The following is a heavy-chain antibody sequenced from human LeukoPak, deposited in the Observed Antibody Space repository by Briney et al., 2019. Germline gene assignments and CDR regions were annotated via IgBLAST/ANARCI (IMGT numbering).Heavy chain of an antibody. D-gene: IGHD3-3*01. J-gene: IGHJ4*02. Sequence: ASVKVSCKASGYTFTSYAMHWVRQAPGQRLEWMGWINAGNGNTKYSQKFQGRVTITRDTSASTAYMVLSSLRSEDTAVYYCARDEARITIFGVAGYFDYWGQGTLVTVSS. CDR2: INAGNGNT. V-gene: IGHV1-3*01. CDR1: GYTFTSYA. CDR3: ARDEARITIFGVAGYFDY.